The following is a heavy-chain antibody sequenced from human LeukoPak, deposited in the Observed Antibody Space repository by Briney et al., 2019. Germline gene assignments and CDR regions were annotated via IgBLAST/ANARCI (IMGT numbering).Heavy chain of an antibody. J-gene: IGHJ3*02. CDR1: GYTFSSYA. Sequence: ASVKVSCKASGYTFSSYAISWARQAPGQGLEWMGWISAYNGNSNSAQKIQGRVTMTTDTSTRTAYMELSNLRSDDTAVYYCARLFGGANDAFDIWGQGTMVTVSS. V-gene: IGHV1-18*01. D-gene: IGHD2-21*01. CDR2: ISAYNGNS. CDR3: ARLFGGANDAFDI.